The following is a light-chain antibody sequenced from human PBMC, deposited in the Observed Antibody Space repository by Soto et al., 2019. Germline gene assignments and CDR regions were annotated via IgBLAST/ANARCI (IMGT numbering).Light chain of an antibody. CDR1: QSVTVNS. V-gene: IGKV3-20*01. Sequence: EILLTQSPSTLSLSPGEGVTLSCRASQSVTVNSLAWYQQTPGQAPRLLIYAASTRAAAVPARFPGSGSGTDFALTISRLEPEDFGVYYCQQYGDSPLTSGPGTKVDIK. J-gene: IGKJ3*01. CDR3: QQYGDSPLT. CDR2: AAS.